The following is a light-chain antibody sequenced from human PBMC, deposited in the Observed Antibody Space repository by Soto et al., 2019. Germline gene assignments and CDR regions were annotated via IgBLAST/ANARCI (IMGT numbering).Light chain of an antibody. V-gene: IGKV1-12*01. CDR2: ATS. CDR1: QNINRW. CDR3: QQANSFPHT. Sequence: DIQVTQSPSSVSASVGDRVIITCRAGQNINRWLAWYQQKPGKAPQLMIYATSTLHSGVPSRFSGSGSGTDFTLTVSSRQPEDFVTYYCQQANSFPHTLGGGTRVEIK. J-gene: IGKJ4*01.